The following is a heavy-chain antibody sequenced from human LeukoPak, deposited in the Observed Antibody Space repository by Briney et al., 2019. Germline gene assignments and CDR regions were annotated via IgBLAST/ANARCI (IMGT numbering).Heavy chain of an antibody. CDR1: GFTFSTYW. D-gene: IGHD3-16*01. J-gene: IGHJ4*02. CDR3: AREFYLHSDNYDSGN. CDR2: INSDGSDA. V-gene: IGHV3-74*01. Sequence: PGGSLRLSCAASGFTFSTYWMHWARQAPGKGLVWVSRINSDGSDASYADSVKGRFTISRDNAKNTLYLQMNSLRAEDTAVYYCAREFYLHSDNYDSGNWGQGTLVTVSS.